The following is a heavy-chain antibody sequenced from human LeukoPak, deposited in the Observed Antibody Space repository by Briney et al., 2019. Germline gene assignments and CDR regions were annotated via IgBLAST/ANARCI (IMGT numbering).Heavy chain of an antibody. CDR2: IYPGDSDT. CDR3: ARQYYDSSGYSYYFDY. D-gene: IGHD3-22*01. CDR1: GCCFTSYR. Sequence: RAASLKISCKGAGCCFTSYRIGWVRQMPGKGLEWMGIIYPGDSDTRYSPSFQGQVTISADTSISTAYLQWSSLKASDTAMYYCARQYYDSSGYSYYFDYWGQGTLVTVSS. J-gene: IGHJ4*02. V-gene: IGHV5-51*01.